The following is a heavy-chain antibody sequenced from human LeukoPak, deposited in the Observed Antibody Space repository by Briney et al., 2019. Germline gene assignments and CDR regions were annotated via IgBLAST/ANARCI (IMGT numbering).Heavy chain of an antibody. CDR2: IDQAGSEK. V-gene: IGHV3-7*01. Sequence: GGSLCLSCAVYGFSFGVDWMDWVRQAGGEGWEWVANIDQAGSEKYYGASVKGRFTISRDNAKNSLYLHMNSLRAEDTAVYYCARDAYYDSSGYFDYWGQGTLVTVSS. D-gene: IGHD3-22*01. CDR3: ARDAYYDSSGYFDY. CDR1: GFSFGVDW. J-gene: IGHJ4*02.